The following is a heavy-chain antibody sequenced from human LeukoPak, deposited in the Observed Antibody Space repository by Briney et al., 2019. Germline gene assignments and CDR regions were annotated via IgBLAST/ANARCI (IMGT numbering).Heavy chain of an antibody. J-gene: IGHJ4*02. CDR2: INHSGST. V-gene: IGHV4-34*01. CDR3: ARGLQLLWFGEPAFDY. D-gene: IGHD3-10*01. Sequence: PSETLSLTCAVYCGSFSCYYWIWIRQPPGKGLDWMGEINHSGSTNYNPSLKSRVTISVDTSKNQFSLKLSSVTAADTAVYYCARGLQLLWFGEPAFDYWGQGTLVTVSS. CDR1: CGSFSCYY.